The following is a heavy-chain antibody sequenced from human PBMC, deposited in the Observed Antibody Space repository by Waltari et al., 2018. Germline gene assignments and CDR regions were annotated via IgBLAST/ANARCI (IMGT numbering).Heavy chain of an antibody. J-gene: IGHJ6*03. D-gene: IGHD6-19*01. CDR3: ARVYRGWYNDYYYYMDV. Sequence: QVQLQESGPGLVKPSETLSLTCTVSGGSISSYYWSWIRQAPGKGLEWIGYIYYSGSTNYNPSLKGRVTISVDTSKNQFSLKLSSLTAADKAVYYCARVYRGWYNDYYYYMDVWGKGTTVTVSS. CDR1: GGSISSYY. CDR2: IYYSGST. V-gene: IGHV4-59*01.